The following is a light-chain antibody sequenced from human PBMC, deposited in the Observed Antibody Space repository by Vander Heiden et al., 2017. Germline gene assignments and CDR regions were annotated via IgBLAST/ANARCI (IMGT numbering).Light chain of an antibody. Sequence: SYELTQPRSVSVSPGQTASITCSGDKVGDKYACWYQQKPGQSPVLVIYQYSKRPSGIPELFSGSNSGNTATLTISGTQAMDEADYYCQAWDSSSVVFGGGTKLTVL. J-gene: IGLJ2*01. V-gene: IGLV3-1*01. CDR3: QAWDSSSVV. CDR2: QYS. CDR1: KVGDKY.